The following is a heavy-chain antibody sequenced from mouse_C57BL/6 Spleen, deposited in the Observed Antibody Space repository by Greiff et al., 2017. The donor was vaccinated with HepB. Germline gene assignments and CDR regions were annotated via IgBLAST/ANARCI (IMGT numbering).Heavy chain of an antibody. J-gene: IGHJ1*03. Sequence: EVQGVESGGGLVQPGGSMKLSCAASGFTFSDAWMDWVRQSPEKGLEWVAEIRNKANNHATYYAESVKGRFTISRDDSKSSVYLQMNSLRAEDTGSYYCTRDVLYDYDGGDFDVWGTGTTVTVSS. V-gene: IGHV6-6*01. CDR1: GFTFSDAW. CDR2: IRNKANNHAT. CDR3: TRDVLYDYDGGDFDV. D-gene: IGHD2-4*01.